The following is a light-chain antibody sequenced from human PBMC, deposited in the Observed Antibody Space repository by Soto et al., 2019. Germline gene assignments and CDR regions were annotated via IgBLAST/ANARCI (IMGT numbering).Light chain of an antibody. CDR2: EAT. CDR1: SSDVGGYDY. J-gene: IGLJ2*01. CDR3: SSYTSSNTVI. V-gene: IGLV2-14*01. Sequence: QSALTQPASVSGSPGQSITISCTGTSSDVGGYDYVSWYQLHPGTAPKVLIYEATNRPSGVSIRFSGSRSGNTASLTISGLQAEDEADYYCSSYTSSNTVIFGGGTKVTVL.